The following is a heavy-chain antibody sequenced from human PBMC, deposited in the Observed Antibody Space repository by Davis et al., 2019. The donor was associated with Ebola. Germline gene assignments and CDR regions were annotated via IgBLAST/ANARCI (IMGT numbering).Heavy chain of an antibody. V-gene: IGHV4-4*07. Sequence: PSETLSLTCTVSGGSIRSLYWNWIRQPAGKGLEWIGRIYATGSTNYNPSLKSRVTMSVDTSKNQFYLKLSSVTAADTAVYFCARDSRVGIGGRPTITFDYGGQGILVTVSS. D-gene: IGHD6-13*01. CDR1: GGSIRSLY. J-gene: IGHJ4*02. CDR3: ARDSRVGIGGRPTITFDY. CDR2: IYATGST.